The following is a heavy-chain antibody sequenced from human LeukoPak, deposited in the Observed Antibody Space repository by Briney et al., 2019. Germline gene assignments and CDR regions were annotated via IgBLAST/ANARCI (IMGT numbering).Heavy chain of an antibody. J-gene: IGHJ4*02. CDR1: GGSFSDYY. V-gene: IGHV4-34*01. CDR3: GSYRYTGSFDS. CDR2: INHSGTT. Sequence: KASETLSLTCAVYGGSFSDYYWSWISQPPGKGLEWIGEINHSGTTNYSPSLKSRVSISVDTSKNQFSLKLNSVTAADAAMYSSGSYRYTGSFDSWGQGMLVNVSS. D-gene: IGHD3-16*02.